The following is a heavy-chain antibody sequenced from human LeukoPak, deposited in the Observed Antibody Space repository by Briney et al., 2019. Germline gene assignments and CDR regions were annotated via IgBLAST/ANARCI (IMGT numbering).Heavy chain of an antibody. D-gene: IGHD3-10*01. CDR3: ARRYPWFGELTRNRPYYFDY. CDR1: GGSFSGYY. J-gene: IGHJ4*02. Sequence: SETLSLTCAVYGGSFSGYYWSWIRQPPGKGLEWIGEINHSGSTNYNPSLKSRVTISVDTSKNQFSLKLSSVTAADTAVYYCARRYPWFGELTRNRPYYFDYWGQGTLVTVSS. CDR2: INHSGST. V-gene: IGHV4-34*01.